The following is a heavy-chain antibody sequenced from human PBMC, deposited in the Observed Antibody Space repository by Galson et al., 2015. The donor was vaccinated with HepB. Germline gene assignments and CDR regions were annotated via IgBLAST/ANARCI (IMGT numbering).Heavy chain of an antibody. Sequence: SLRLSCAASGFPFSTYGMHWVRQAPGRGLEWVAVIWYSGTNKYYADSVKGRFTISRDNSKNTLYLQMNSLRAEDTAVYYCARVGGDYGTFEYFLDCWGQGTLSTVAS. J-gene: IGHJ4*02. CDR3: ARVGGDYGTFEYFLDC. V-gene: IGHV3-33*01. D-gene: IGHD4/OR15-4a*01. CDR2: IWYSGTNK. CDR1: GFPFSTYG.